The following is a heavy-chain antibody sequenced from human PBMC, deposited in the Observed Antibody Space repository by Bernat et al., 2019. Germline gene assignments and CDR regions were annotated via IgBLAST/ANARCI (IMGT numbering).Heavy chain of an antibody. CDR2: IIPIFGTA. CDR3: AKGGSSHDAFDI. V-gene: IGHV1-69*01. D-gene: IGHD1-26*01. J-gene: IGHJ3*02. Sequence: QVQLVQSGAEVKKPGSSVKVSCKASGGTFSSYAISWVRQAPGQGLEWMGGIIPIFGTANYAQKFQGRVTSTADESTSTAYMGLSGLRSEDTAGYYCAKGGSSHDAFDIWGQGTMVTVSS. CDR1: GGTFSSYA.